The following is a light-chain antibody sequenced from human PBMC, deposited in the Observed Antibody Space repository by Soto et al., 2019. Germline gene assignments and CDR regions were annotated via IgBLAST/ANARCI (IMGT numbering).Light chain of an antibody. CDR2: AAT. J-gene: IGKJ2*01. CDR3: QQSHNTPYT. Sequence: DLQMTQSPSSLSASVGDRVTITCRASQSVNTYLNWYQKRQGKAPKLLIYAATSLQSGVPPRFSGSGSGTDFNLTISGLQPEDFANYYCQQSHNTPYTFGLGTMLEVK. V-gene: IGKV1-39*01. CDR1: QSVNTY.